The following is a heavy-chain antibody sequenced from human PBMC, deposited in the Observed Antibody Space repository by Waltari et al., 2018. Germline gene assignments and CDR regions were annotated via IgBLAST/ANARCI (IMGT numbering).Heavy chain of an antibody. CDR2: IYTSGST. CDR3: ASLGTVTSFDY. CDR1: GGSISSGSYY. V-gene: IGHV4-61*09. D-gene: IGHD4-17*01. J-gene: IGHJ4*02. Sequence: GLVKPSQTLSLTCTVSGGSISSGSYYWSWIRQPAGKGLEWIGYIYTSGSTNYNPSLKSRVTISVDTSKNQFSLKLSSVTAADTAVYYCASLGTVTSFDYWGQGTLVTVSS.